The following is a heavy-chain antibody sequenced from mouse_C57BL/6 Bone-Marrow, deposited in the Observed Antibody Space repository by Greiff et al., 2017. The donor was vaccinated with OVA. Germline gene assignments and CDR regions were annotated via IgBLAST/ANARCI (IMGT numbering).Heavy chain of an antibody. CDR2: IYPGDGDT. J-gene: IGHJ2*01. CDR1: GYAFSSSW. Sequence: QVQLQQSGPELVKPGASVKISCKASGYAFSSSWMNWVKQRPGKGLEWIGRIYPGDGDTNYNGKFKGKATLTADKSSSTAYMQLSSLTSEDSAVYCCARSGYYGSSPLDYWGQGTTLTVSS. V-gene: IGHV1-82*01. D-gene: IGHD1-1*01. CDR3: ARSGYYGSSPLDY.